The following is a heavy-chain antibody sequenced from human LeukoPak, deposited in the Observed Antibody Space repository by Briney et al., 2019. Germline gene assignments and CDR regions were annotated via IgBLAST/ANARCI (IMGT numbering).Heavy chain of an antibody. CDR1: GFTFSSYA. D-gene: IGHD3-10*02. V-gene: IGHV3-23*01. J-gene: IGHJ4*02. Sequence: GGSLRLSCAASGFTFSSYAMSWVRQAPGKGLEWVSAISGSGGGTNYADSVKGRFTISRDNSKNTLYLQMNSLRAEDTAVYYCARVHNYVLDYWGQGTLVTAAS. CDR3: ARVHNYVLDY. CDR2: ISGSGGGT.